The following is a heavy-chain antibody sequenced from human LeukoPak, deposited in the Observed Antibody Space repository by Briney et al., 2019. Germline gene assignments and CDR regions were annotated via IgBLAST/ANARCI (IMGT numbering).Heavy chain of an antibody. J-gene: IGHJ5*02. V-gene: IGHV4-59*01. Sequence: KPSETLSLTCTVSGGSISSYYWSWLRQPPGKGLEWLGYIYYSGSTNYNPSLKSRVTISVDTSKNQFSLKLSSVTAADAAVYYCARQYSYGSNWFDPWGQGTLVTVSS. CDR2: IYYSGST. CDR1: GGSISSYY. CDR3: ARQYSYGSNWFDP. D-gene: IGHD5-18*01.